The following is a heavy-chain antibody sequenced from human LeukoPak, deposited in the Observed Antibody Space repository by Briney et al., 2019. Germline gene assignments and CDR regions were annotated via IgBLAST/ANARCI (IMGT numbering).Heavy chain of an antibody. V-gene: IGHV1-69*06. Sequence: ASVKVSCKASGGTFSSYAISWVRQAPGQGLEWMGGIIPIFGTANYAQKFQGRVTITADKSTSTAYMELSSLRSEDTAVYYCARGVFTAILYYYYYMDVWGKGTTVTVSS. CDR3: ARGVFTAILYYYYYMDV. D-gene: IGHD5/OR15-5a*01. J-gene: IGHJ6*03. CDR1: GGTFSSYA. CDR2: IIPIFGTA.